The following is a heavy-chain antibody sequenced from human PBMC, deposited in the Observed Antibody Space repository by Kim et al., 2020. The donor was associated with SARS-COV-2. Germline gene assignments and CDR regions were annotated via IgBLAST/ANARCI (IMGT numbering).Heavy chain of an antibody. J-gene: IGHJ4*02. D-gene: IGHD6-19*01. CDR3: AKVGWGYGYSSGWLDY. V-gene: IGHV3-30*02. Sequence: DSVKGRFTISRDNSTNTLYLQMNSLRAEDTAVYYCAKVGWGYGYSSGWLDYWGQGTLVTVSS.